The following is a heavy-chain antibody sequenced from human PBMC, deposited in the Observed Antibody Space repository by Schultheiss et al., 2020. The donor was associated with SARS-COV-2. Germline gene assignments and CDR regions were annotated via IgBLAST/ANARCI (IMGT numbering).Heavy chain of an antibody. J-gene: IGHJ4*02. CDR3: ARGEWRIDGPYFDY. V-gene: IGHV4-59*01. CDR2: IYYSGST. CDR1: GDSIGGSS. Sequence: SETLSLTCTVSGDSIGGSSWAWIRQPPGKGLEWIGCIYYSGSTMYSPSLKSRVTISADTSENQVSLKLSSLTAADTAVYYCARGEWRIDGPYFDYWGQGTLVTVSS. D-gene: IGHD3-3*01.